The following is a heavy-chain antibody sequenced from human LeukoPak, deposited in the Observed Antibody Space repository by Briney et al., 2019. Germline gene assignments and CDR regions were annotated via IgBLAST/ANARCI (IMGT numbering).Heavy chain of an antibody. CDR1: GGSIGSRSYY. D-gene: IGHD2-15*01. V-gene: IGHV4-39*01. CDR2: IHYSGST. J-gene: IGHJ3*02. CDR3: ARLYCSGGNCYGAFDI. Sequence: PSETLSLTCTVSGGSIGSRSYYWGWIRQPPGKGLEWIGSIHYSGSTYYNPSLKSRLTISVDTSKNQFSLKLSSVTAADTAVYYCARLYCSGGNCYGAFDIWGQGTMVTVSS.